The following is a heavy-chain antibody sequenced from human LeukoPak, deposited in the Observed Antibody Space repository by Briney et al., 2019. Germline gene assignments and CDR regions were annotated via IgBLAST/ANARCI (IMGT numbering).Heavy chain of an antibody. D-gene: IGHD1-26*01. Sequence: PSETLSLTCTVSGGSISSYYWSWIRQPPGKGLEWIGYIYYSGSTNYNPSLKSRVTISVDTSKNQSSLKLSSVTAADTAVYYCARVGATLGAFDIWGQGTMVTVSS. CDR2: IYYSGST. J-gene: IGHJ3*02. CDR1: GGSISSYY. V-gene: IGHV4-59*01. CDR3: ARVGATLGAFDI.